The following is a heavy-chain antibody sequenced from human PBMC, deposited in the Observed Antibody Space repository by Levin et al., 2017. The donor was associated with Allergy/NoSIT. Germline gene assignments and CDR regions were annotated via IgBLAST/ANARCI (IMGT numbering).Heavy chain of an antibody. V-gene: IGHV3-23*01. Sequence: GGSLRLSCAASGFTFSSYAMSWVRQAPGKGLEWVSAISGSGGSTYYADSVKGRFTISRDNSKNTLYLQMNSLRAEDMAVYYCAKEGVGRDSSGYYYAEYFQHWGQGTLVTVSS. D-gene: IGHD3-22*01. CDR1: GFTFSSYA. J-gene: IGHJ1*01. CDR2: ISGSGGST. CDR3: AKEGVGRDSSGYYYAEYFQH.